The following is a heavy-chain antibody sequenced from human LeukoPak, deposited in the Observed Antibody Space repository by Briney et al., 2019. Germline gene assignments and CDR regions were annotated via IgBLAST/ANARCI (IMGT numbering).Heavy chain of an antibody. CDR3: ARLDSLPYEGSDPDAFAI. J-gene: IGHJ3*02. CDR2: ISYDGSNK. D-gene: IGHD3-10*01. V-gene: IGHV3-30*11. CDR1: GFTFSSYA. Sequence: GGSLRLSCAASGFTFSSYAMHWVRQAPGKGLEWVAVISYDGSNKYYADSVKGRFTISRDNSKNTLYLQMNSLRAEDTAVYYCARLDSLPYEGSDPDAFAIWGQGTMVTVSS.